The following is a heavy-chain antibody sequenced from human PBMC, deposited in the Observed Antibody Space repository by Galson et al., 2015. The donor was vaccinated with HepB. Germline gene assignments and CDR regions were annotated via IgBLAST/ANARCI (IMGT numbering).Heavy chain of an antibody. D-gene: IGHD6-13*01. J-gene: IGHJ2*01. Sequence: SETLSLTCTVSGGSISSSSYYWGWIRQPPGKGLEWIGSIYYSGSTYYNPSLKSRVTISVDTSKNQFSLKLSSVTAADTAVYYCASPLESSSWYDWYFDLWGRGTLVTVSS. CDR2: IYYSGST. V-gene: IGHV4-39*01. CDR1: GGSISSSSYY. CDR3: ASPLESSSWYDWYFDL.